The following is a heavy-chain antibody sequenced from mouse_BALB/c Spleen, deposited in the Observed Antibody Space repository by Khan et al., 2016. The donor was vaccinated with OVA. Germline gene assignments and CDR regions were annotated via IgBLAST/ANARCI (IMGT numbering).Heavy chain of an antibody. J-gene: IGHJ2*01. V-gene: IGHV1-76*01. CDR2: IYPGTDNT. CDR1: GYTFTSYW. D-gene: IGHD3-1*01. CDR3: AIEGALYYFVF. Sequence: QVQLKQSGAELVRPGASVKLSCKTSGYTFTSYWIHWVKQRSGQGLEWIARIYPGTDNTYYNENLKDKATLTADKSPSTAYMHLSTLKSEDPAGYFCAIEGALYYFVFWGPGTALPVSS.